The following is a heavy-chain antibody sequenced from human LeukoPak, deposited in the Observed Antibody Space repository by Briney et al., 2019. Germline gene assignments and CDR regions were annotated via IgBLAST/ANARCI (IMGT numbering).Heavy chain of an antibody. Sequence: GGSLRLSCAASGFTVSSSYISWVRQAPGKGLEWVANIKQDGSEKYYVDSVKGRFTISRDNAKNSLYLQMNSLRAEDTALYYCAREGRNWNDLDYWGQGTLVTVST. CDR3: AREGRNWNDLDY. D-gene: IGHD1-20*01. J-gene: IGHJ4*02. V-gene: IGHV3-7*01. CDR1: GFTVSSSY. CDR2: IKQDGSEK.